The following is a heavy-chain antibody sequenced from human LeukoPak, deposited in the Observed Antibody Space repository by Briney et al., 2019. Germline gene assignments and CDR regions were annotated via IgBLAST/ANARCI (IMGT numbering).Heavy chain of an antibody. V-gene: IGHV4-34*01. CDR2: INHSGST. CDR1: GGSFSGYY. D-gene: IGHD6-13*01. J-gene: IGHJ4*02. CDR3: ARAAAAGIEIY. Sequence: SETLSLTCAVYGGSFSGYYWSWIRQPPGKGLEWIGEINHSGSTNYNPSLKSRVTISVDTSKNQFSLKLSSVTAADTAVYYCARAAAAGIEIYWGQGTLVTVSS.